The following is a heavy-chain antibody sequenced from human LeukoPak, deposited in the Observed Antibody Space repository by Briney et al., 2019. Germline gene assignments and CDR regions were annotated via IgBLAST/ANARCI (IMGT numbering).Heavy chain of an antibody. CDR3: AREGKDLRDGMDV. CDR1: GDIFSNYA. V-gene: IGHV1-69*04. Sequence: GASVKVSCKASGDIFSNYAISWVRQAPGQGLEWMGRIILVLNIVNNAQKFQGRVTITADDSTSTVYLELNSLRSEDTAVYYCAREGKDLRDGMDVWGQGTTVIVSS. CDR2: IILVLNIV. J-gene: IGHJ6*02.